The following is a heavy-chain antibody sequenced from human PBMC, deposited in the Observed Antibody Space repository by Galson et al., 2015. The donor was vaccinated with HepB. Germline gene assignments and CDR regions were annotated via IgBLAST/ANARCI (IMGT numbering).Heavy chain of an antibody. D-gene: IGHD6-13*01. Sequence: SLRLSCAASGFTFSSYGMHWVRQAPGKGLEWVAVISYDESNKYYADSVKGRFTISRDNSKNTLYLQMNSLRAEDTAVYYCAKISGGPPGIAAAGTRSRGNWFDPWGQGTLVTVSS. CDR3: AKISGGPPGIAAAGTRSRGNWFDP. CDR2: ISYDESNK. CDR1: GFTFSSYG. V-gene: IGHV3-30*18. J-gene: IGHJ5*02.